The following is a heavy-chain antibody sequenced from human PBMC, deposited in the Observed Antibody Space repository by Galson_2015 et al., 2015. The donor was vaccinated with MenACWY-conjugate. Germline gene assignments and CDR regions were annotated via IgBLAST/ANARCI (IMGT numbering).Heavy chain of an antibody. CDR3: ARITPNLNWFDP. CDR1: GVSISSDAYY. V-gene: IGHV4-39*01. D-gene: IGHD1-14*01. Sequence: ETLSLPCTVSGVSISSDAYYWGWLRQPPGKGLEWIASINYSGKTFYYPSLKSRVTISVDTSKCQFSLTFSSVTAADTAVYFFARITPNLNWFDPWCQGTLVTVSS. J-gene: IGHJ5*02. CDR2: INYSGKT.